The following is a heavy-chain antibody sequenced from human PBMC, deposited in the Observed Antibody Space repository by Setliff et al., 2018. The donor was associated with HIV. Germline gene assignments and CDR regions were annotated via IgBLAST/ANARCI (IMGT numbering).Heavy chain of an antibody. D-gene: IGHD4-17*01. CDR1: GGSITGYF. J-gene: IGHJ4*02. CDR2: IYYNGNT. Sequence: PSETLSLTCTISGGSITGYFWSWIRQPPGKGLEWIGYIYYNGNTNYNPSLNIRGTISVDQSKNQFSLKLTPVTAADTAVYYCAREIYGGNSRPFDYWGQGTLVTVSS. V-gene: IGHV4-59*01. CDR3: AREIYGGNSRPFDY.